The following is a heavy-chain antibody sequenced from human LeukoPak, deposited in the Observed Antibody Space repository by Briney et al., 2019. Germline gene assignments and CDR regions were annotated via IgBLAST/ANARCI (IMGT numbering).Heavy chain of an antibody. J-gene: IGHJ3*02. D-gene: IGHD3-10*01. CDR2: IKQDGSEK. Sequence: VGSLRLSCAASGFTFSSYWMSWVRQAPGKGLEWVANIKQDGSEKYYVDSVKGRFTISRDNAKNSLYLQMNSLRAEDTAVYYCASPITAGAFDIWGQGTMVTVSS. CDR3: ASPITAGAFDI. CDR1: GFTFSSYW. V-gene: IGHV3-7*01.